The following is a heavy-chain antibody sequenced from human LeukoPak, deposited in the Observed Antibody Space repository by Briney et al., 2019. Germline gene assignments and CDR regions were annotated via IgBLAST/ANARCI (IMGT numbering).Heavy chain of an antibody. D-gene: IGHD3-3*01. J-gene: IGHJ3*02. CDR1: GGSISSGGYY. CDR2: IYYSGST. V-gene: IGHV4-31*03. CDR3: ARNGNYDFWSGYISSFGNAFDI. Sequence: PSETLSLTCTVSGGSISSGGYYWSWIRQHPGKGLEWIGYIYYSGSTYYNPSLKSRVTISVDTSKNQFSLKLSSVTAADTAVYYCARNGNYDFWSGYISSFGNAFDIWGQGTMVTVSS.